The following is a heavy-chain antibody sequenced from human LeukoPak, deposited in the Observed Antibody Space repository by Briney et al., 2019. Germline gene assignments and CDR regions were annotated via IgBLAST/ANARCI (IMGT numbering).Heavy chain of an antibody. V-gene: IGHV5-51*01. D-gene: IGHD2-2*01. CDR2: IYPGDSDP. J-gene: IGHJ6*03. CDR1: GYSFTSYW. Sequence: GESLKISCKGSGYSFTSYWIGWVRQMPGKGLEWMGIIYPGDSDPRYSPSFQGQITISDDKSISTAYLQWSSLKASDTAMYYCARQGSTSLYYYYYMDVWGKGTTVTVSS. CDR3: ARQGSTSLYYYYYMDV.